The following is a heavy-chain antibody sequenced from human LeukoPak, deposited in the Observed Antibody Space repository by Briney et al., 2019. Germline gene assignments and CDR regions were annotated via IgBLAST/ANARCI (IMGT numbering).Heavy chain of an antibody. D-gene: IGHD3-3*01. J-gene: IGHJ4*02. Sequence: GGTLRLSCAASGFTFSSYGMTWVRQAPGKGLEWVSSISGGTYTTYYADSVKGRFTTSRDNSKNTLYLQMNSLRAEDTAIYYCAKDYYDPYYFDYWGQGTLVTVSS. CDR1: GFTFSSYG. CDR3: AKDYYDPYYFDY. V-gene: IGHV3-23*01. CDR2: ISGGTYTT.